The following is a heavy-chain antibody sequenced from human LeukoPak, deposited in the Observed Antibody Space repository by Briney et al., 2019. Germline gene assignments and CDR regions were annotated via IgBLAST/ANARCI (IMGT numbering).Heavy chain of an antibody. J-gene: IGHJ4*02. CDR3: AKSVVVITFRFYD. CDR2: ISGGGGST. CDR1: GFTFTSYS. V-gene: IGHV3-23*01. Sequence: PGGSLRLSCAASGFTFTSYSMNWVRQAPGKGLEWVSTISGGGGSTYYADSVKGRFTISRDNSENMVYLQMNSLRADDTAVYYCAKSVVVITFRFYDWGQGALVTVSS. D-gene: IGHD2-15*01.